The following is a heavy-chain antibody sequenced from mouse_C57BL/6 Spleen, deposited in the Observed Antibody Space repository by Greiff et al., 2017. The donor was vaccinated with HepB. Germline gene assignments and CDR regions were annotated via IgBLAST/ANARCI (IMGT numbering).Heavy chain of an antibody. CDR2: INPNNGGT. Sequence: EVKVVDSGPELVKPGASVKIPCKASGYTFTDYNMDWVKQSHGKSLEWIGDINPNNGGTIYNQKFKGKATLTVDKSSSTAYMELRSLTSEDTAVYYCARGGNYGSYWYFDVWGTGTTVTVSS. CDR3: ARGGNYGSYWYFDV. J-gene: IGHJ1*03. D-gene: IGHD1-1*01. CDR1: GYTFTDYN. V-gene: IGHV1-18*01.